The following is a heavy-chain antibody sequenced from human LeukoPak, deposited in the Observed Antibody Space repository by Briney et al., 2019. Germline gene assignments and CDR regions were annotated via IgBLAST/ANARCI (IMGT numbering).Heavy chain of an antibody. J-gene: IGHJ6*03. CDR2: ISSTGGTI. Sequence: GGSLRLSCAASGFTFRNYLMNWVRQAPGKGLEWVSFISSTGGTIYYADSVKGRFTVSRDNSKNTLYLQMNSLRAEDTAVYYCAKDHYDFWSGYYSRGYMDVWGKGTTVTVSS. V-gene: IGHV3-23*01. D-gene: IGHD3-3*01. CDR1: GFTFRNYL. CDR3: AKDHYDFWSGYYSRGYMDV.